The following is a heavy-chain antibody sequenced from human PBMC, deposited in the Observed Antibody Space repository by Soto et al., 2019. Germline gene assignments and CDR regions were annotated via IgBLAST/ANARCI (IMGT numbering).Heavy chain of an antibody. D-gene: IGHD6-13*01. V-gene: IGHV3-21*01. J-gene: IGHJ5*02. CDR3: TPDSSWLNWFDP. CDR2: ISSSSSYI. Sequence: GGSLRLSCAASGFTFSSYSMNWVRQAPGKGLEWVSSISSSSSYIYYADSVKGRFTISRDNAKNSLCLQMNSLRAEDTAVYYCTPDSSWLNWFDPWGQGTLVTVSS. CDR1: GFTFSSYS.